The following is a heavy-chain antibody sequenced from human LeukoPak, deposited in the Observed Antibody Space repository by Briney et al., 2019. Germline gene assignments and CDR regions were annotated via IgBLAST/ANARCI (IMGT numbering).Heavy chain of an antibody. J-gene: IGHJ4*02. Sequence: GGSLRLSCAASGFTFSSYSMNWVRQAPGKGLEWVSSITSSSSYIYYADSVKGRFTISRDNAKKSLYLQMNSLRAEDTAVYYCARDPWGVDSSGYYFDYWGQGTLVTVSS. CDR1: GFTFSSYS. V-gene: IGHV3-21*01. CDR3: ARDPWGVDSSGYYFDY. D-gene: IGHD3-22*01. CDR2: ITSSSSYI.